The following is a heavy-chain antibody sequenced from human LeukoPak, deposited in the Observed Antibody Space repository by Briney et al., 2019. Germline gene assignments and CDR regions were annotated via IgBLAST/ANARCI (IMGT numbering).Heavy chain of an antibody. D-gene: IGHD3-22*01. CDR3: ASSTYYYDSSGYYRRLIYYYGMDV. CDR2: IYYSGST. CDR1: GGSISSYY. J-gene: IGHJ6*02. Sequence: SETLSLTCTVSGGSISSYYWSWIRQPPGKGLEWIGYIYYSGSTNYNPSLKSRVTISVDTSKNQFSLKLSSVTAADTAVYYCASSTYYYDSSGYYRRLIYYYGMDVWGQGTTVTVSS. V-gene: IGHV4-59*08.